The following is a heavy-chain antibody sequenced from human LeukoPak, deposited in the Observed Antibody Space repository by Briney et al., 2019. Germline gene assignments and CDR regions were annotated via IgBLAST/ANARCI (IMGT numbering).Heavy chain of an antibody. CDR2: INYSGST. J-gene: IGHJ3*01. Sequence: SETLSLTCTVSGGSISNYYWTWMRQSPGKGLEWIGYINYSGSTSYNPSLKSRVSMSVDTSKNQFSLNLNSVTAADAAVYYCARPIASKNAFDVCGQGTMVTVSS. CDR1: GGSISNYY. V-gene: IGHV4-59*08. D-gene: IGHD4-11*01. CDR3: ARPIASKNAFDV.